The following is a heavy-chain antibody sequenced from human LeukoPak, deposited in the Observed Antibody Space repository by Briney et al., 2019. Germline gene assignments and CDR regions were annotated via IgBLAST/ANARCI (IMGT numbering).Heavy chain of an antibody. CDR3: AREGMAGTPTNWFDP. J-gene: IGHJ5*02. D-gene: IGHD1-7*01. Sequence: SETLSLTCTVSGGSISSGSYYWRWLRQPAGKGLEWIGRIYTSGSTNYNPSLKSRVTISVDTSKNQFSLKLSSVTAADTAVYYCAREGMAGTPTNWFDPWGQGTLVTVSS. CDR1: GGSISSGSYY. CDR2: IYTSGST. V-gene: IGHV4-61*02.